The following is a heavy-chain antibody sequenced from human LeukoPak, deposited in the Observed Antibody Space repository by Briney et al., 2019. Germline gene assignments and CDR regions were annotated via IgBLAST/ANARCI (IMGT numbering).Heavy chain of an antibody. CDR1: GFTFSSYA. J-gene: IGHJ4*02. CDR3: AKGATGATPSC. D-gene: IGHD1-26*01. V-gene: IGHV3-23*01. CDR2: ISGGGST. Sequence: GGSLRLSCAASGFTFSSYAMSWARQAPGKGLEWVSAISGGGSTYYADSVRGRFTISRDNSNNTLYLQMNSLRAEDTAVYYCAKGATGATPSCWGQGTLVTVSS.